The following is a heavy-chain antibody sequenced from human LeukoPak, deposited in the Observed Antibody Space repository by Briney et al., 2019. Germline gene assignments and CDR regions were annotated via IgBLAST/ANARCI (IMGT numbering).Heavy chain of an antibody. CDR3: VRGATAVTRHLDY. Sequence: GGSLRLSCAASGFTFSGYSMSWVRQAPGKGLEWVSIISSSSSHIFDADSVKGRFAISRDNAKNSLYLQMNSPRPEDTAVYYCVRGATAVTRHLDYWGQGTLVTVSS. CDR2: ISSSSSHI. J-gene: IGHJ4*02. V-gene: IGHV3-21*01. CDR1: GFTFSGYS. D-gene: IGHD4-23*01.